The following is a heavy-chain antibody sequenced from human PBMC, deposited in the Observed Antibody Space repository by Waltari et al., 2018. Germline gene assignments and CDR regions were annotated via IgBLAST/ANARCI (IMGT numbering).Heavy chain of an antibody. CDR1: GFTFSNYE. CDR2: ISNSGSTT. CDR3: ERPSTEYYYYYYYMDV. J-gene: IGHJ6*03. Sequence: ASGFTFSNYEMNWVRQAPGKGLEWVSYISNSGSTTYYADSVKGRFTISRDNAKNSMYLEMDSLRAEDTAVYYCERPSTEYYYYYYYMDVWGKGTTVTVS. V-gene: IGHV3-48*03.